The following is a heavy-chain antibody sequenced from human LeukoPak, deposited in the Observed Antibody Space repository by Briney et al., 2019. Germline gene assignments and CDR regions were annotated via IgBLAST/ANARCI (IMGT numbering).Heavy chain of an antibody. CDR3: AKDGKQQLVLRSSADFDY. J-gene: IGHJ4*02. Sequence: GGSLRLSCAASGFTFSNYGMRWVRQAPGKGLEWVSGIRGSGGDTYYADSVKGRFTISRDNSKNTLYLQMNSLRAEDTAVYYCAKDGKQQLVLRSSADFDYWGQGTLVTVSS. CDR1: GFTFSNYG. CDR2: IRGSGGDT. V-gene: IGHV3-23*01. D-gene: IGHD6-13*01.